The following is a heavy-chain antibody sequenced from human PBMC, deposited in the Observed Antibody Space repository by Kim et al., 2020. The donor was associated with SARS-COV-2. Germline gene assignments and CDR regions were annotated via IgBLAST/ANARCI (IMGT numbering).Heavy chain of an antibody. J-gene: IGHJ4*02. D-gene: IGHD2-2*01. Sequence: ADCAKDRFTISRDNSRNTLYLQMNSLRAEDTAVYYGANTYHVVPAAPLDYWGKGTLVTVSS. CDR3: ANTYHVVPAAPLDY. V-gene: IGHV3-30*02.